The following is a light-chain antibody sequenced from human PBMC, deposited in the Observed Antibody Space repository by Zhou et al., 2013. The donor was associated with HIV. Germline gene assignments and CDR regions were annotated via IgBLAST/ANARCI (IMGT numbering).Light chain of an antibody. Sequence: DIQMTQSPSTLSASVGDRVTITCRASQSISSWLAWYQQKPGKAPKLLIYKASSLESGVPSRFSGSGSGTEFTLTISSLQPDDFATYYCQQYNSYMWTFGQGPTVE. J-gene: IGKJ1*01. V-gene: IGKV1-5*03. CDR2: KAS. CDR3: QQYNSYMWT. CDR1: QSISSW.